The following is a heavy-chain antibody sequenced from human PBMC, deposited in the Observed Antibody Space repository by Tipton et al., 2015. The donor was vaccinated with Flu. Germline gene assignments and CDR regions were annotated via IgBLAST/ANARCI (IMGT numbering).Heavy chain of an antibody. CDR3: ARGRGVTTVTDYYMDV. CDR1: GGSFSGYY. D-gene: IGHD4-11*01. J-gene: IGHJ6*03. Sequence: TLSLTCAVYGGSFSGYYWSWIRQPPGKGLEWIGEINHSGSTNYNPSLKSRVTISVDTSKNQFSLKLSSVTAADTAVYYCARGRGVTTVTDYYMDVWGKGTTVTVSS. V-gene: IGHV4-34*01. CDR2: INHSGST.